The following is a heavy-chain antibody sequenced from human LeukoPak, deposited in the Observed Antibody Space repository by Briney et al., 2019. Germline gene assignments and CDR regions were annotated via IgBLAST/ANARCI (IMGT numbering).Heavy chain of an antibody. V-gene: IGHV3-48*01. J-gene: IGHJ4*02. CDR2: ISSTSSTV. CDR1: GFTXSSYS. CDR3: XXXXDSSSSYPGY. D-gene: IGHD6-6*01. Sequence: SXXVXGFTXSSYSMTWVRQAPGKGLEWVSYISSTSSTVYYADSVKGRFTISRDNVKNSLYLQMNSLRAEDTAVYYXXXXXDSSSSYPGYWGQGTLVTVSS.